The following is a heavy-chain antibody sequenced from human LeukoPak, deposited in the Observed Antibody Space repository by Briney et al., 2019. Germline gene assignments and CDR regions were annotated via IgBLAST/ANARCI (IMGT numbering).Heavy chain of an antibody. Sequence: SETLSLTCAVYGGSLSGYYWSWIRQPPGKGLEWIGEINHSGSTNYNPSLKSRVTISVDTSKNQFSLKLSSVTAADTAVYYCARGPLRGSSWYVMDANSFYGYWGQGTLVTVSS. D-gene: IGHD6-13*01. CDR2: INHSGST. CDR3: ARGPLRGSSWYVMDANSFYGY. V-gene: IGHV4-34*01. J-gene: IGHJ4*02. CDR1: GGSLSGYY.